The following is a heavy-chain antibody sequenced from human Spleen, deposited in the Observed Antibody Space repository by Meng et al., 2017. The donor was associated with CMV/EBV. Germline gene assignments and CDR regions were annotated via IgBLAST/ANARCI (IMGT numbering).Heavy chain of an antibody. CDR3: AREDYDSSGYSDF. Sequence: GESLKISCAASGFTFGPYSMNWVRQAPGKGLEWVSSIGSSGNYVYYADSVKGRFTISRDNIKNSLYLQMNSLRAEGTAIYYCAREDYDSSGYSDFWGQGTLVTVSS. D-gene: IGHD3-22*01. CDR1: GFTFGPYS. V-gene: IGHV3-21*01. J-gene: IGHJ4*02. CDR2: IGSSGNYV.